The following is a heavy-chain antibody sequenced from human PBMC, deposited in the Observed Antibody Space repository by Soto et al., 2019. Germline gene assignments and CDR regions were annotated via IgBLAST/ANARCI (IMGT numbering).Heavy chain of an antibody. CDR2: IYYSGST. CDR3: ARHGTYYAYIWGSYTIDY. D-gene: IGHD3-16*01. CDR1: GGSISSYY. Sequence: PSETLSLTCTVSGGSISSYYWIWIRQPPGKGLEWIGYIYYSGSTNYNPSLKSRVTISVDTSKNQFSLKLSSVTAADTAVYYCARHGTYYAYIWGSYTIDYWGQGTLVTVSS. J-gene: IGHJ4*02. V-gene: IGHV4-59*08.